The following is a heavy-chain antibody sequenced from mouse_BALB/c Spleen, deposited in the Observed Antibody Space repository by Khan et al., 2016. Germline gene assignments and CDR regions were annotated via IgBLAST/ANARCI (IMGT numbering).Heavy chain of an antibody. Sequence: EVELVESGGGLVQPGGSLKLSCATSGFTFSDYYMYWVRQTPETRLEWVAYISNGGGRTYYPDTVKGRFTISRDNAKNTLYLQMSRLKSEDTAMSYCGRWKAFAYWGQGTLVTVSA. V-gene: IGHV5-12*02. CDR3: GRWKAFAY. CDR1: GFTFSDYY. J-gene: IGHJ3*01. CDR2: ISNGGGRT.